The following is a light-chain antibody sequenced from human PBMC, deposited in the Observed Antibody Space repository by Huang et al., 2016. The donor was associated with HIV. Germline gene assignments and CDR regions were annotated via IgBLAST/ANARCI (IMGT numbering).Light chain of an antibody. CDR1: QSISSF. V-gene: IGKV1-39*01. CDR3: QQSHRTPVT. J-gene: IGKJ5*01. CDR2: AAS. Sequence: DIQMTQSPSSLSASVGDRVTITCRASQSISSFLNWYHQKPGQAPKLLIYAASSLQSWVASRFSGSGSGTDFTLTISSLHPEDFGTYYCQQSHRTPVTFGQGTRLEIK.